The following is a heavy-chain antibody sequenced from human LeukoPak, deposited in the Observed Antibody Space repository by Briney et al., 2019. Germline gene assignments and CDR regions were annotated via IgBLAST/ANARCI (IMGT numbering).Heavy chain of an antibody. CDR2: ISSNGDNT. J-gene: IGHJ4*02. CDR3: VRGTGY. V-gene: IGHV3-64D*06. CDR1: GFTFSTYV. Sequence: PGGSLRLSCSVSGFTFSTYVIHWVRQAPGKGLEYVSAISSNGDNTYYADSVKGRFTISRDNSKYTLYLQMSSLRADDTAVYYCVRGTGYWGQGTLVTVSS.